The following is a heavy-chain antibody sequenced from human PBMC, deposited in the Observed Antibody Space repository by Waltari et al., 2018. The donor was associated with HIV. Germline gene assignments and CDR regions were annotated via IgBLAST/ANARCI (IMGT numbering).Heavy chain of an antibody. D-gene: IGHD3-10*01. V-gene: IGHV4-59*11. Sequence: QAQLQESGPGLVKPSETLSLTCTVSGGFISGHYWSWIRQPPGKGLEWIGYIYYSGTTKYNPSLKGRFSISVDTSKNQSSRRLSSVTAADTAVYYCARVFDHGWSDYWGQGTLVTVSS. CDR3: ARVFDHGWSDY. CDR2: IYYSGTT. J-gene: IGHJ4*02. CDR1: GGFISGHY.